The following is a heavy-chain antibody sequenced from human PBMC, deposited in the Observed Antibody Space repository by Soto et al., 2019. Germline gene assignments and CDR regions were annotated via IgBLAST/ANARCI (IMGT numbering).Heavy chain of an antibody. CDR2: ISGSGGST. CDR1: GFTFSSYA. Sequence: EVQLLESGGGLVQPGGSLRLSCAASGFTFSSYAMSWVRQAPGKGLEWVSAISGSGGSTYYADSVKGRFTISRDNSKNTLYLQMNSWRAEDTAVYYCAAGSRYFDSGWFDPWGQGTLVTVSS. J-gene: IGHJ5*02. V-gene: IGHV3-23*01. CDR3: AAGSRYFDSGWFDP. D-gene: IGHD3-9*01.